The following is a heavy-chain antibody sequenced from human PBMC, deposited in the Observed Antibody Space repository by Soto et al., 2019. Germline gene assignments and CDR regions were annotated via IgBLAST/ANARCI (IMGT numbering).Heavy chain of an antibody. Sequence: EVQVLESGGALVQPGGSLRLSCVASGFTFTSYAMSWVRQAPGKGLEWVSGLNGIGHNTYYADSVKGRFTISRDNSKNTLSLQINCLRAEHTAVYYCGKLSSFNVAAGFDSWGQGTLVTVSS. J-gene: IGHJ4*02. D-gene: IGHD6-13*01. CDR1: GFTFTSYA. CDR2: LNGIGHNT. CDR3: GKLSSFNVAAGFDS. V-gene: IGHV3-23*01.